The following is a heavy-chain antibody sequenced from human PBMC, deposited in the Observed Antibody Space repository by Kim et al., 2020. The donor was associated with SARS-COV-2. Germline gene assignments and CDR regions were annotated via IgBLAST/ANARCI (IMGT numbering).Heavy chain of an antibody. CDR3: AREWKWLATGTHYYYGVDV. D-gene: IGHD6-19*01. CDR1: GFSFSAYW. CDR2: IKGDGSEA. V-gene: IGHV3-7*05. Sequence: GGSLRLSCTASGFSFSAYWMTWVRRAPGKGLEWVASIKGDGSEASHVDSVKGRFTISRDNAKNSLFLQMNSLRAEDTAVYFRAREWKWLATGTHYYYGVDVWGQGATVTVSS. J-gene: IGHJ6*02.